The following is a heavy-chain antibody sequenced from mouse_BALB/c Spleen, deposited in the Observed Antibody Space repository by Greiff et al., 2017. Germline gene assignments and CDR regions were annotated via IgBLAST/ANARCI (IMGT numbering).Heavy chain of an antibody. Sequence: QGQLQQPGAELVKPGASVKLSCKASGYTFTSYWMHWVKQRPGHGLEWIGDIYPGGGYTHYNEKFKGKATLTADTSSSTAYMQLSSLTSEDSAVYFCARTIGYFDVWGAGTTVTVSS. V-gene: IGHV1-55*01. J-gene: IGHJ1*01. CDR3: ARTIGYFDV. CDR2: IYPGGGYT. CDR1: GYTFTSYW.